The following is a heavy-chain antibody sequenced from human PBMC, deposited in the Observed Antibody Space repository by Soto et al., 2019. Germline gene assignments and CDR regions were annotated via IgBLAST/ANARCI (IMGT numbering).Heavy chain of an antibody. J-gene: IGHJ5*02. CDR3: ARGRGPHRPFDP. V-gene: IGHV1-18*04. Sequence: ASVKVSCKASGYTFTSYGISWVRPAPLQGLEWMVWLSAYNGNTNYAQKLQGRVTMTTDTSTSTAYMELRSLRSDDTAVYYCARGRGPHRPFDPWGQGTRVTVSS. CDR2: LSAYNGNT. CDR1: GYTFTSYG.